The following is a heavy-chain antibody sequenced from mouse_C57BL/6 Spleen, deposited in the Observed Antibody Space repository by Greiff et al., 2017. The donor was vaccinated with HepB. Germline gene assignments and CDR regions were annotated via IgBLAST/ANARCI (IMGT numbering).Heavy chain of an antibody. Sequence: QVQLQQPGAELVRPGSSVKLSCKASGYTFTSYWMHWVKQRPIQGLEWIGNIDPSDSETHYNQKFKDKATLTVDKSSSTAYMQLSSLTSEDSAVYYCARTPLYGYSNYWYFDVWGTGTTVTVSS. CDR3: ARTPLYGYSNYWYFDV. D-gene: IGHD2-5*01. V-gene: IGHV1-52*01. J-gene: IGHJ1*03. CDR1: GYTFTSYW. CDR2: IDPSDSET.